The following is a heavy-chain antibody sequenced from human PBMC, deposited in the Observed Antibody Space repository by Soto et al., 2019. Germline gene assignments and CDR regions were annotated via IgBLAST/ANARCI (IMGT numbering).Heavy chain of an antibody. J-gene: IGHJ4*02. V-gene: IGHV4-39*01. Sequence: QLQLQESGPGLVKPSETLSLTCTVSVVSITHTSYYWGWIRQPPGKGLEWIGTIYFSGSTFYNPSLKSRLTISGDTSKNQFSLRLSSVTAADTAVYYCARHGSYWGQGTLVAVSS. CDR1: VVSITHTSYY. CDR3: ARHGSY. CDR2: IYFSGST.